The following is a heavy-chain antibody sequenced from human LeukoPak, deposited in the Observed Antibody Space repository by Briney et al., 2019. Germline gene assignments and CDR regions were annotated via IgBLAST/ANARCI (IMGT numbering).Heavy chain of an antibody. CDR2: ISYDGSNK. CDR1: GFTFSSYA. Sequence: PGGSLRLSCAASGFTFSSYAMHWVRQAPGKGLEWVAVISYDGSNKYYADSVKGRFTISRDNSKNTLYLQMNSLRAEDTAVYYCARAADGSYSDYWGQGTLVTVSS. CDR3: ARAADGSYSDY. D-gene: IGHD1-26*01. J-gene: IGHJ4*02. V-gene: IGHV3-30*04.